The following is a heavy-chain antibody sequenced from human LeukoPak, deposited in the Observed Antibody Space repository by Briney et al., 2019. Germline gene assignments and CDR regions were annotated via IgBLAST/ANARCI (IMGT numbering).Heavy chain of an antibody. CDR2: INPRGDYT. V-gene: IGHV1-46*01. CDR1: GYTFTNYY. Sequence: ASVKVPCKASGYTFTNYYLHWVRQAPGQGLEWMGMINPRGDYTNYAQKFQGRVSVTSDPSTTTVYMELSSLRSDDTAVYFCARDYIASSTSVWSYYYLDVWGKGTTVTVSS. CDR3: ARDYIASSTSVWSYYYLDV. D-gene: IGHD2-2*01. J-gene: IGHJ6*03.